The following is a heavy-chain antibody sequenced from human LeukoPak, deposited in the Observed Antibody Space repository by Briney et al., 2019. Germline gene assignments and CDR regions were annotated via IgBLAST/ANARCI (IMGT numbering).Heavy chain of an antibody. D-gene: IGHD2-15*01. CDR2: IYTSGST. CDR3: AGSPRVVVAATFEGWFDP. J-gene: IGHJ5*02. Sequence: SETLSLTCTVSGGSISSYYWSWIRQPAGKGLEWIGRIYTSGSTNYNPSLKSRVTMSVDTSKNQFSLKLSSVTAADTAVYYCAGSPRVVVAATFEGWFDPWGQGTLVTVSS. CDR1: GGSISSYY. V-gene: IGHV4-4*07.